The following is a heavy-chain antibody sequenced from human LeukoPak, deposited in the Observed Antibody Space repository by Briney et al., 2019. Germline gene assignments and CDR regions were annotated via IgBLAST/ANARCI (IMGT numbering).Heavy chain of an antibody. J-gene: IGHJ2*01. CDR1: GASTGSFY. V-gene: IGHV4-4*07. CDR2: IFVGGNT. CDR3: ARDLVSWVGYFDT. D-gene: IGHD1-26*01. Sequence: RPSETLSLTCTVSGASTGSFYWNWIRQPAGKRLEWIGRIFVGGNTKYNPSLQSRVTMSLDTSKNQFSLTLNSVTAADTAVYYCARDLVSWVGYFDTWGRGTLVTVSS.